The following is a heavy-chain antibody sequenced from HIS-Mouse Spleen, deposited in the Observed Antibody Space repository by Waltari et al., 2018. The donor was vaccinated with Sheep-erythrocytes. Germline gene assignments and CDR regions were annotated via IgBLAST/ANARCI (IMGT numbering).Heavy chain of an antibody. D-gene: IGHD4-17*01. CDR3: ARGHPDYGDYDAFDI. V-gene: IGHV3-53*01. CDR1: GFTVRSNH. CDR2: IYSGGST. J-gene: IGHJ3*02. Sequence: EVQLVESGGGLIQPGGSLRLSCAASGFTVRSNHLSWVRQAPGKGLGWVSVIYSGGSTYYADSVKGRFTISRDNSKNTLYLQMNSLRAEDTAVYYCARGHPDYGDYDAFDIWGQGTMVTVSS.